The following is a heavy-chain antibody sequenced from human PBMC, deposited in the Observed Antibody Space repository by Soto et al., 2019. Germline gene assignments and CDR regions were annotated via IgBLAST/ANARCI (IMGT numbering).Heavy chain of an antibody. CDR3: AKGSGSYRYYFDY. J-gene: IGHJ4*02. Sequence: VQLVESGGGLVQPGRSLRLSCAASGFTFDDYAMHWVRQAPGKGLEWVSGISWNSGSIGYADSVKGRFTISRDNAKNSLYLQMNSLRAEDTALYYCAKGSGSYRYYFDYWGQGTLVTVSS. CDR1: GFTFDDYA. V-gene: IGHV3-9*01. CDR2: ISWNSGSI. D-gene: IGHD1-26*01.